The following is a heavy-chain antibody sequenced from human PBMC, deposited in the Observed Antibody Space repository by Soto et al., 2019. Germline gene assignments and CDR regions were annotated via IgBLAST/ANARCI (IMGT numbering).Heavy chain of an antibody. CDR3: ARGGGIVVVTAPYDH. Sequence: SETLSLTCIVSGGSISSSSYYWGWIRQPPGKGLEWIGNIYYTGSTYYNPSLKSRVTISVDTSKNQFSLTLSSVTAADTAVYYCARGGGIVVVTAPYDHWGQGTLVTVSS. CDR1: GGSISSSSYY. V-gene: IGHV4-39*07. CDR2: IYYTGST. D-gene: IGHD2-21*02. J-gene: IGHJ4*02.